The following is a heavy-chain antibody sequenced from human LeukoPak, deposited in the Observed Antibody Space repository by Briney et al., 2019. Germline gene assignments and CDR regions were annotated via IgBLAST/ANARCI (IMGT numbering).Heavy chain of an antibody. CDR1: GGSFSGYY. CDR3: ARKDRYYYGSGSYGIDY. CDR2: INHSGST. Sequence: SETLSLTCAVYGGSFSGYYWSWIRQPPGKGLEWIGEINHSGSTNYNPSLKSRVTISVDTSENQFSLKLSSVTAADTAVYYCARKDRYYYGSGSYGIDYWGQGTLVTVSS. V-gene: IGHV4-34*01. D-gene: IGHD3-10*01. J-gene: IGHJ4*02.